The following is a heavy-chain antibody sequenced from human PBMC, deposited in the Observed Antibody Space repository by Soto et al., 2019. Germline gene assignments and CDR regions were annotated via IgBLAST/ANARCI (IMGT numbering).Heavy chain of an antibody. CDR2: IYYSGST. Sequence: ASETLSLTCTVSGGSISSGDYYWSWIRQPPGKGLEWIGYIYYSGSTYYNPSLKSRVTISVDTSKNQFSLKLSSVTAADTAVYYCARDYGDYYFDYWGQGTLVTVSS. J-gene: IGHJ4*02. CDR3: ARDYGDYYFDY. D-gene: IGHD4-17*01. V-gene: IGHV4-30-4*01. CDR1: GGSISSGDYY.